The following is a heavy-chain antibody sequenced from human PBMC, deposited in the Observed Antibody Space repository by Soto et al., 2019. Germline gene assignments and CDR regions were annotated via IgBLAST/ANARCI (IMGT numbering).Heavy chain of an antibody. J-gene: IGHJ4*01. CDR1: VGSISIGGYY. CDR3: TRGVLQ. CDR2: ISYSGST. Sequence: QVQLQESGPGLVQPSQTLSLTCTVSVGSISIGGYYWRWIRQHPGTGLECIGHISYSGSTYYNTSLKSQVPISVVAYRNRFSLIVNSVTAADKAVYYCTRGVLQWGQGNLVTRSS. V-gene: IGHV4-31*01.